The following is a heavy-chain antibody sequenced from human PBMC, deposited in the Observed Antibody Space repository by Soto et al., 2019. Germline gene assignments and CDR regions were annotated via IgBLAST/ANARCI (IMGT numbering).Heavy chain of an antibody. V-gene: IGHV2-5*02. D-gene: IGHD5-18*01. CDR1: GFSLSTSGVG. J-gene: IGHJ4*02. Sequence: QITLKESGPPLVKPTQTLTLTCTFSGFSLSTSGVGVGWIRQPPGKALEWLALIQWDDDKRYSPSLRSRLTITKGTSKNQVVLTMTNMDPEDTATYYCAHYGYNFGRLEYWGQGTLVTVSS. CDR2: IQWDDDK. CDR3: AHYGYNFGRLEY.